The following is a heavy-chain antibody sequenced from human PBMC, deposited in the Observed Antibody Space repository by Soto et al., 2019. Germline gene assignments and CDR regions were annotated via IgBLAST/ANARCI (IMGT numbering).Heavy chain of an antibody. J-gene: IGHJ4*02. CDR1: GFTFSSSD. V-gene: IGHV3-23*01. D-gene: IGHD2-21*02. Sequence: EVQLLESGGGLVQPGGSLRLSCAASGFTFSSSDMSWVRQAPGKGLEWVSSITTGGRATPYADSVRGRFTISRDNSRTTLFLQMNSLRVEDTAGYSCAKGGGGDHGYWGQGTLVAVSS. CDR2: ITTGGRAT. CDR3: AKGGGGDHGY.